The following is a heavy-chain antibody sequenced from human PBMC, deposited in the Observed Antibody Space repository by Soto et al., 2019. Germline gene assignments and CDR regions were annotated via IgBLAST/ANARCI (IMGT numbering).Heavy chain of an antibody. J-gene: IGHJ4*02. CDR3: ARAGWFAEGFFDF. CDR2: INAGNGHT. Sequence: ASVKVSCKASGFTFVMYAIHWVRQAPGQGLEWMAWINAGNGHTTYSQKFQGRVTITRDTSARTVYMELRSLRFEDTATYYCARAGWFAEGFFDFWGQGTPVTVS. CDR1: GFTFVMYA. D-gene: IGHD3-10*01. V-gene: IGHV1-3*01.